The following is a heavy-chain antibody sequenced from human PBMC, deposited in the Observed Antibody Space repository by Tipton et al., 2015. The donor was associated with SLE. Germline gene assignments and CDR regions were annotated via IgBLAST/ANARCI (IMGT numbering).Heavy chain of an antibody. Sequence: TLSLTCTVSGGSISSYYWSWIRQPPGKGLEWIGYIYYSGSTNYNPSLKSRVTISVDTSKNQFSLKLSSVTAADTAVYYCARDGYGGGHFSYWGQGTLGTVSS. V-gene: IGHV4-59*01. CDR2: IYYSGST. D-gene: IGHD4/OR15-4a*01. J-gene: IGHJ4*02. CDR3: ARDGYGGGHFSY. CDR1: GGSISSYY.